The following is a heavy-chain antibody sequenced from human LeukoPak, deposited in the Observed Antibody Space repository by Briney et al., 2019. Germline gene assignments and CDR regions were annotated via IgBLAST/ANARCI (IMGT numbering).Heavy chain of an antibody. CDR1: GYTFTSYG. D-gene: IGHD1-26*01. J-gene: IGHJ4*02. CDR2: INPNSGGT. Sequence: PEASVKVSCKASGYTFTSYGICWVRQAPGQGLEWMGWINPNSGGTNYAQKFQGRVTMTRDTSISTAYMELSRLRSDDTAVYYCARSIVGATPIDYWGQGTLVTVSS. CDR3: ARSIVGATPIDY. V-gene: IGHV1-2*02.